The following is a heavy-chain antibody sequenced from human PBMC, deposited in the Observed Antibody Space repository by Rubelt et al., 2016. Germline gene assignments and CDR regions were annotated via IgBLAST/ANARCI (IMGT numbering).Heavy chain of an antibody. CDR2: IDPSDSYT. CDR1: GYSFTSYW. Sequence: EVQLVQSGAEVKKPGESLKISCKGSGYSFTSYWISWVRQMPGKGLEWMGRIDPSDSYTNYSPSFQGPGTISADKSISTAYLQWSSLKASDTAMYYCARIPGSGSSEINWFDPWGQGTLVTVSS. V-gene: IGHV5-10-1*01. CDR3: ARIPGSGSSEINWFDP. J-gene: IGHJ5*02. D-gene: IGHD3-10*01.